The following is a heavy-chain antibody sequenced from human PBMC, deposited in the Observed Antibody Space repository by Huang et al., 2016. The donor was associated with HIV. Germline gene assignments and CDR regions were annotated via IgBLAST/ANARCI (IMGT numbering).Heavy chain of an antibody. Sequence: QLQLQESGPGLVRPSETLSLICTVSGGSITDSNYSWGWIRQPPGKGLEWIGSIYYRGDTDYNPSLKSRVTMSVDTSKNRFSLDIRSVAVADTAIYYCARHFGSWSGYFDSWGQGTLVPVSS. CDR3: ARHFGSWSGYFDS. D-gene: IGHD3-10*01. V-gene: IGHV4-39*01. J-gene: IGHJ4*02. CDR1: GGSITDSNYS. CDR2: IYYRGDT.